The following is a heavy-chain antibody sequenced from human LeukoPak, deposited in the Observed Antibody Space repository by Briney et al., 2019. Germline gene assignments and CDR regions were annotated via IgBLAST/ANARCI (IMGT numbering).Heavy chain of an antibody. D-gene: IGHD3-22*01. Sequence: SETLSLTCTVSGGPISSYYWSWIRQPPGEGLEWIGYIYYTGSTNYNPSLKSRVTISVDTSKSQFSLKLTSVTAADTAIYYCARVGSSGYNFDSWGQGTLVTVSS. CDR1: GGPISSYY. V-gene: IGHV4-59*01. CDR3: ARVGSSGYNFDS. CDR2: IYYTGST. J-gene: IGHJ4*02.